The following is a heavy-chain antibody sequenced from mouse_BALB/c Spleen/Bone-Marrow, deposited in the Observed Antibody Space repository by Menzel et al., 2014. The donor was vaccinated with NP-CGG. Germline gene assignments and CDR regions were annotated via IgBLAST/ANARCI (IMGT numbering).Heavy chain of an antibody. CDR1: GFSLTDRG. CDR3: ARIYFDFDGFAY. CDR2: IWGGGST. V-gene: IGHV2-6-5*01. J-gene: IGHJ3*01. Sequence: QVQLKQSGPGLVAPSQSLSITCTVSGFSLTDRGVSWIRQPPGKGLEWLGVIWGGGSTYYNSALKSRLSISKDNSKSQGFLKMNSLQTDDTAMYYCARIYFDFDGFAYWGQGTLVTASA. D-gene: IGHD2-4*01.